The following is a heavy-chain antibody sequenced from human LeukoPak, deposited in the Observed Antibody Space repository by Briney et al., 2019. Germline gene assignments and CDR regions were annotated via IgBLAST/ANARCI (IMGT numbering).Heavy chain of an antibody. J-gene: IGHJ4*02. D-gene: IGHD6-6*01. CDR2: ISAYIGNT. V-gene: IGHV1-18*01. Sequence: VASVNVSCKASGGTFSSYAISWARQAPGQGLEWMGWISAYIGNTNYAQKLQGRVTMTTDTSTSTAYMELRSLRSDDTAVYYCARVYEGLAARPLECDYWGQGTLVTVSS. CDR3: ARVYEGLAARPLECDY. CDR1: GGTFSSYA.